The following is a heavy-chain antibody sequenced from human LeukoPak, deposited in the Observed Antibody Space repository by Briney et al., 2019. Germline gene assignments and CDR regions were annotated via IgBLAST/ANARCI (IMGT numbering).Heavy chain of an antibody. CDR3: ARDIGGSYYVRGYFDY. D-gene: IGHD1-26*01. V-gene: IGHV4-61*01. CDR1: GGSVSSGSYY. Sequence: SETLSLTCTVSGGSVSSGSYYWSWIRQPPGKGLEWIGYIYYSGSTNYNPSLKSRVPISVDTSKNQFSLKLSSVTAADTAVYYCARDIGGSYYVRGYFDYWGQGTLVTVSS. J-gene: IGHJ4*02. CDR2: IYYSGST.